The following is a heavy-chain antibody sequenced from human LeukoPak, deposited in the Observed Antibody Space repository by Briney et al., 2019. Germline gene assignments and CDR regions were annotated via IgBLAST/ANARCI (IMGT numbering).Heavy chain of an antibody. Sequence: SETLSLTCTVSGGSISSSSYYWGWIRQPPGKGLEWIGSIYYSGSTYYNPSLKSRVTISVDTSKNQFSLKLSSVTAADTAVYYCARPHRLYGGNPVGWFDPWGQGTLVTVSS. CDR1: GGSISSSSYY. J-gene: IGHJ5*02. CDR2: IYYSGST. D-gene: IGHD4-23*01. V-gene: IGHV4-39*01. CDR3: ARPHRLYGGNPVGWFDP.